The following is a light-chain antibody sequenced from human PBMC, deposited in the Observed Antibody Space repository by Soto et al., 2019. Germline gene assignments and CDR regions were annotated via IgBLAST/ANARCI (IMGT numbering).Light chain of an antibody. CDR3: LLYYGGAQV. J-gene: IGLJ2*01. Sequence: QTVVTQEPSLTVSPGGTVTLTCASSTGAVTSGHYPNWFQQQPGQTPRSLIHSTSISHSWTPARFSGSLLGGKAALTLSGVQPEDEAEYYYLLYYGGAQVFGGGTKLTVL. V-gene: IGLV7-43*01. CDR1: TGAVTSGHY. CDR2: STS.